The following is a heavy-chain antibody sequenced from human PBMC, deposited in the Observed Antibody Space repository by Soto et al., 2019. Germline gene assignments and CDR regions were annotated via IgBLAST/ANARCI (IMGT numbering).Heavy chain of an antibody. CDR1: GFTFSTYG. CDR2: ISYDGSHT. Sequence: QVHLVESGGGVVQPGKSLRLSCVASGFTFSTYGMHWVRQAPGKGLEWVTVISYDGSHTHYADSVRGRFTISRDNSGNNLSLQMDSLRAEDTAVYYCAKGRLYGSRISVYYFDFWGQGTLVTVSS. CDR3: AKGRLYGSRISVYYFDF. V-gene: IGHV3-30*18. D-gene: IGHD3-10*01. J-gene: IGHJ4*02.